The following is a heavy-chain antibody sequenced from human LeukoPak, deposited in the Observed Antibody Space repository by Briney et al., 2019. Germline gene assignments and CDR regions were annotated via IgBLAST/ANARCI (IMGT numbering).Heavy chain of an antibody. CDR3: ARGSGSYYRGTTFDY. J-gene: IGHJ4*02. D-gene: IGHD1-26*01. CDR1: GGTFSSYA. V-gene: IGHV1-69*13. Sequence: SVKVSCKASGGTFSSYAISWVRQAPGQGLEWMGGIIPIFGTANYAQKFQGRVTITADESTSTAYMELSSLRSEDTAAYYCARGSGSYYRGTTFDYWGQGTLVTVSS. CDR2: IIPIFGTA.